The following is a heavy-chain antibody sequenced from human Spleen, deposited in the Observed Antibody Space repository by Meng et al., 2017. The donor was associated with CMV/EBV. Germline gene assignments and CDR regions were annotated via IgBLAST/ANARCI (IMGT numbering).Heavy chain of an antibody. Sequence: GESLKISCAASGFTFSSYSMNWVRQAPGKGLEWVGFIRSKAYAYGRTTEYAASVKGRFTISRDDSKSIAYLQKNSLKTEDTAVYYCNRDRGYSNSRWFDPWGQGTLVTVSS. D-gene: IGHD4-11*01. CDR2: IRSKAYAYGRTT. CDR1: GFTFSSYS. J-gene: IGHJ5*02. CDR3: NRDRGYSNSRWFDP. V-gene: IGHV3-49*04.